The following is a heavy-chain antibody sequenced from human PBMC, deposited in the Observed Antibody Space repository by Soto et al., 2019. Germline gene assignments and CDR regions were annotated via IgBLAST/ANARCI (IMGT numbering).Heavy chain of an antibody. CDR1: GYIFNNYG. J-gene: IGHJ5*02. CDR2: IGAYNKNI. D-gene: IGHD6-19*01. Sequence: ASVKVSCKASGYIFNNYGISWVGQAPGQGLEWMGRIGAYNKNIKYAQKLQGRVTVTKDTSTSTAYMELRSLRSDETAVYYCAKDPIAVAATEGDWFDPWG. V-gene: IGHV1-18*01. CDR3: AKDPIAVAATEGDWFDP.